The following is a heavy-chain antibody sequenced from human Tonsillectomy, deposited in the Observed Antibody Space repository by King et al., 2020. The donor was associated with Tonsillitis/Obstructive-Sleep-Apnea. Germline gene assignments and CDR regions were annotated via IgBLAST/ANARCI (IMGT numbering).Heavy chain of an antibody. CDR3: ARSSAGTTGWFDP. CDR2: INPSGGST. J-gene: IGHJ5*02. CDR1: GYTFTSFF. Sequence: QLVQSGAGVKKPGASVKVSCKASGYTFTSFFMHWVRQAPGLGLEWMGVINPSGGSTRHAQKLQGRVTMTRDTSTSTVYMELSSLRSEDTAVDYCARSSAGTTGWFDPWGQGTLVTVSS. D-gene: IGHD1-7*01. V-gene: IGHV1-46*04.